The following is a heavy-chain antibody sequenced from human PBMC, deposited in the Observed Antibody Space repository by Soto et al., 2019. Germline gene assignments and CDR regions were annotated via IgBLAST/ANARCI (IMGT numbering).Heavy chain of an antibody. CDR1: GDTFSGGTFSSYV. CDR3: ARGHLNLGGSCFQLDP. D-gene: IGHD2-15*01. Sequence: SVKVSCKASGDTFSGGTFSSYVINWVRQTPGQGLEWMGGINPVFGPPNYAQKFQGRVTIIADKSTSTAYMELSSLRSEDTAVYFCARGHLNLGGSCFQLDPWRQGTLVTVSS. J-gene: IGHJ5*02. CDR2: INPVFGPP. V-gene: IGHV1-69*06.